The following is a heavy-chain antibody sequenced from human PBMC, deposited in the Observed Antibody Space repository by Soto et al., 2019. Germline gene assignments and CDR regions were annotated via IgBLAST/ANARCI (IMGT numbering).Heavy chain of an antibody. J-gene: IGHJ3*01. CDR1: GFTFSSYG. Sequence: PGGSLRLSCAASGFTFSSYGMHWVRQAPGKGLEWVAVISYDGSNKYYADSVKGRFTTSSDSSKTTVYLQMNDLRPADTAVYYCATWHEREHAYDVWGQGTTVTVSS. D-gene: IGHD1-1*01. V-gene: IGHV3-30*03. CDR3: ATWHEREHAYDV. CDR2: ISYDGSNK.